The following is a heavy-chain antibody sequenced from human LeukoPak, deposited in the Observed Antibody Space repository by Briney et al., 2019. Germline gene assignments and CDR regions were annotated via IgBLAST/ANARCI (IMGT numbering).Heavy chain of an antibody. Sequence: GGSLRLSCAASGFTVSSNYMNWVRQAPGKGLEWVSYISSSSSTIYYADSVKGRFTISRDNAKNSLYLQMNSLRDEDTAVYYCARDPFSELLWFGELSFWGQGTLVTVSS. CDR2: ISSSSSTI. CDR1: GFTVSSNY. CDR3: ARDPFSELLWFGELSF. V-gene: IGHV3-48*02. D-gene: IGHD3-10*01. J-gene: IGHJ4*02.